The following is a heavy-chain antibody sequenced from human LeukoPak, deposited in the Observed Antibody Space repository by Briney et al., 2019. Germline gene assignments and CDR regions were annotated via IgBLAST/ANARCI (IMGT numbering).Heavy chain of an antibody. V-gene: IGHV1-2*02. D-gene: IGHD6-13*01. Sequence: ASVKVSCKASGYTFTGYYIHWVRQAPGQGLEWMGWINPNSGGTSYAQKFQGRVTMTRDTSISTAYMDLSSLRSDDTAVYYCARDWAAGTVVNWFDPWGQGTLVTVSS. CDR3: ARDWAAGTVVNWFDP. CDR2: INPNSGGT. J-gene: IGHJ5*02. CDR1: GYTFTGYY.